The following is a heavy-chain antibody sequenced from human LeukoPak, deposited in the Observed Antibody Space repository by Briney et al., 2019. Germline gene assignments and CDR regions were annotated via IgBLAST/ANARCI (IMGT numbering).Heavy chain of an antibody. J-gene: IGHJ4*02. CDR2: IIPIFGTA. Sequence: SVKVSCKASGGTFSSFAISWVRQAPGQGLEWMGGIIPIFGTANYAQKFQGRVTITADESTSTAYMELSSLRSEDTAVYYCARERSWYYDSSVSYFDYWGQGTLVTVSS. V-gene: IGHV1-69*13. CDR3: ARERSWYYDSSVSYFDY. CDR1: GGTFSSFA. D-gene: IGHD3-22*01.